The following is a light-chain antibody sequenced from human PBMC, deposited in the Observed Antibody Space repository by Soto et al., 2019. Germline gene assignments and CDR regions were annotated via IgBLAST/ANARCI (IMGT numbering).Light chain of an antibody. J-gene: IGLJ1*01. CDR1: SRHITYI. CDR3: ETWDSNTRV. CDR2: LERSGSY. Sequence: QPVLTQSSSASASLGSSVKLTCTLSSRHITYIIAWHQQQPGKAPRYLMKLERSGSYNKGSGVPDRFSGSSSGADRYLTISNLQSEDEADYYCETWDSNTRVFGTGTKGTVL. V-gene: IGLV4-60*03.